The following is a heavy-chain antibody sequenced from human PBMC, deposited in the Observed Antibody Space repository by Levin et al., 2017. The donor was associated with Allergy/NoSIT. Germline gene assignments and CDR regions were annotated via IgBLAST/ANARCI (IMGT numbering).Heavy chain of an antibody. J-gene: IGHJ4*02. CDR2: IHYSGST. CDR3: ARHAGYTSSWYWN. Sequence: SQTLSLTCTVSGGSISGGSYYWGWIRQPPGKGLEWIGSIHYSGSTYYNPSLKSRVTISVDTSKNQFSLKLTSVTAADTAVYYCARHAGYTSSWYWNWGQGTLVTVSS. CDR1: GGSISGGSYY. D-gene: IGHD6-13*01. V-gene: IGHV4-39*01.